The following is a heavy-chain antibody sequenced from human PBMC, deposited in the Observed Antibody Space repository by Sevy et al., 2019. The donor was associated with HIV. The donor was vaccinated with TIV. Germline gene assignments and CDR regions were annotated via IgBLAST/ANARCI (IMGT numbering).Heavy chain of an antibody. V-gene: IGHV3-21*01. D-gene: IGHD1-1*01. Sequence: GGSLRLSCAASGFTFSSYGMHWVRQAPGKGLEWVSSISSSSSYIYYTDSVKGRFTISRDNAKNSLYLQMNSLGAEDTAVYYCARDFKQQVDAFDMWGQGTMVTVSS. CDR2: ISSSSSYI. CDR1: GFTFSSYG. CDR3: ARDFKQQVDAFDM. J-gene: IGHJ3*02.